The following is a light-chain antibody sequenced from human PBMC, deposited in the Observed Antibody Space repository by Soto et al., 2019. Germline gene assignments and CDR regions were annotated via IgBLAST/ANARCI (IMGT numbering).Light chain of an antibody. Sequence: EIVLTQSPGTLSLSPGERATLSCRASQSVSSNYLAWYQQKPGQAPRLLIYGASSSATGIPDRFSGSGSGTDFTLIISRLEPEDYSVYYCQQYGSSSLFTFGPGTKVEIK. CDR1: QSVSSNY. CDR2: GAS. V-gene: IGKV3-20*01. J-gene: IGKJ3*01. CDR3: QQYGSSSLFT.